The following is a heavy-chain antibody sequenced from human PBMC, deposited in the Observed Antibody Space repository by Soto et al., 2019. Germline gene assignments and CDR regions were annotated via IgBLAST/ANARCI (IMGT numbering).Heavy chain of an antibody. J-gene: IGHJ4*02. CDR1: GFSFSSSG. V-gene: IGHV3-33*03. CDR3: AKDDNDFWSGYPGYFDY. D-gene: IGHD3-3*01. CDR2: MWYDGNKK. Sequence: GGSLRLSCAASGFSFSSSGMHWVRQAPGKGLEWVAVMWYDGNKKYYGDSVRGRFTISRDNSKNTLYLQMNSLRAEDTAVYYCAKDDNDFWSGYPGYFDYWGQGTLVPVSS.